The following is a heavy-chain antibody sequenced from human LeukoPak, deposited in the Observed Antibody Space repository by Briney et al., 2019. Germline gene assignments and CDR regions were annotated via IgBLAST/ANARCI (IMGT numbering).Heavy chain of an antibody. CDR3: AKDGQSYAPYAMDV. Sequence: GTSLRLYCAASGFIFSDYAMYWVRQAPGKGLEWVAQIWFDGSKKNYADSVKGRFTISRDQSKNTVSLQMNSLRAEDTALYYCAKDGQSYAPYAMDVWGQGTTVTVSS. D-gene: IGHD5-18*01. CDR2: IWFDGSKK. V-gene: IGHV3-30*18. J-gene: IGHJ6*02. CDR1: GFIFSDYA.